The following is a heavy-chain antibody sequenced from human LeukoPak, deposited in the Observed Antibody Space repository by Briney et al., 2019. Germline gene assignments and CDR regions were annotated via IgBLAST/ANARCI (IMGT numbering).Heavy chain of an antibody. CDR1: GYSFTSYW. CDR2: IYPGDSDT. J-gene: IGHJ4*02. V-gene: IGHV5-51*03. Sequence: PGESLKISCKGSGYSFTSYWIGWVRQMPGKGLEWMGIIYPGDSDTRYSPSFQGQVTISADKSISTAYLQWSSLTASDTAMYYCARLGGYYDMLPGGGYFDYWGQGTLVTVSS. CDR3: ARLGGYYDMLPGGGYFDY. D-gene: IGHD3-9*01.